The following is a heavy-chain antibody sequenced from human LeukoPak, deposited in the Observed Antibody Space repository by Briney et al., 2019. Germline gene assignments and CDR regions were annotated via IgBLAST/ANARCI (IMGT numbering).Heavy chain of an antibody. Sequence: ASVKVSCKASGYTFTGYYMHWVRQAPGQGLEWMGWINPNSGGTNYAQKFQGRVTMTRDTSISTAYMELSRLRSDDTAVYYCARERHYDILTGYRYGMDVWGQGTTVTVSS. V-gene: IGHV1-2*02. CDR2: INPNSGGT. CDR3: ARERHYDILTGYRYGMDV. D-gene: IGHD3-9*01. J-gene: IGHJ6*02. CDR1: GYTFTGYY.